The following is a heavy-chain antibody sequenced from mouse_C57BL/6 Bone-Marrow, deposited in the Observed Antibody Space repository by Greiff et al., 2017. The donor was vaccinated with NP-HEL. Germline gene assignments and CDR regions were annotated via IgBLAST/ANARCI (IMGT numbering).Heavy chain of an antibody. CDR3: ARGGSNYDTVLDYAMDY. V-gene: IGHV1-52*01. Sequence: QVQLQQPGAELVRPGSSVKLSCKASGYTFTSYWMHWVKQRPIQGLEWIGNIDPSDSETHYNQKFKDKATLTVDKSSSTAYMQLSSLTSEDSAVYYCARGGSNYDTVLDYAMDYWGQGTSVTVSS. CDR2: IDPSDSET. J-gene: IGHJ4*01. D-gene: IGHD2-5*01. CDR1: GYTFTSYW.